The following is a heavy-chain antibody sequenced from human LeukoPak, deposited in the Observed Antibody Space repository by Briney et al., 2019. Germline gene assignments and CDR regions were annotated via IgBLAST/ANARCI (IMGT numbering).Heavy chain of an antibody. CDR2: IYHRGST. CDR3: ACQAWAVVTPSWFDP. J-gene: IGHJ5*02. CDR1: GYSISSGYY. D-gene: IGHD4-23*01. V-gene: IGHV4-38-2*02. Sequence: PSETLSLTCTVSGYSISSGYYWGWIRQPPGKGLEWIGSIYHRGSTYYNPSLQSRVTILVDTSKNQFSLKLNSVTAADTAVYYCACQAWAVVTPSWFDPWGQGTLVTVSS.